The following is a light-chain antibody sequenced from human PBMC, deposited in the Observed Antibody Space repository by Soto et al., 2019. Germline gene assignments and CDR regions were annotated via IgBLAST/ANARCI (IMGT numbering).Light chain of an antibody. CDR2: AAS. Sequence: DIQMTQSLSSLSASVGDRVTITCRASENINNRLNWYQQKPDKAPRLLMYAASSLQSGVPSRFSGSGSGTDFTLTITSLQPEDFATYYCQQSYSTPRTFGPGTRVETK. V-gene: IGKV1-39*01. J-gene: IGKJ1*01. CDR1: ENINNR. CDR3: QQSYSTPRT.